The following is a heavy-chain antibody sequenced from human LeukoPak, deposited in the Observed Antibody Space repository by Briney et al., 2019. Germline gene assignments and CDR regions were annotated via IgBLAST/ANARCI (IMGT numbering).Heavy chain of an antibody. CDR2: IKSKTDGGTT. CDR3: WYYYGAGSSVNFDY. Sequence: GGSLRLSCAASGFTFRNAWMSWVRQAPGKGLEWVGRIKSKTDGGTTDYAAPVKGRFTISRDDSKNTLYLQMNSLKTEDTAVYYCWYYYGAGSSVNFDYWGQGTLVTVSS. J-gene: IGHJ4*02. V-gene: IGHV3-15*01. D-gene: IGHD3-10*01. CDR1: GFTFRNAW.